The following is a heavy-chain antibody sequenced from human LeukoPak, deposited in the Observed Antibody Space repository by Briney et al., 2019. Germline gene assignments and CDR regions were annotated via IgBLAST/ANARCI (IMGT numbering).Heavy chain of an antibody. CDR2: MTPNSGNT. J-gene: IGHJ4*02. Sequence: ASVKVSCKASGYTSTSYDINWVRQATGQGLEWMGWMTPNSGNTGYAQKFQGRVTMTRNTSISTAYMELSSLRSEDTAVYYCARGAVPAAPPDYWGQGTLVTVSS. CDR3: ARGAVPAAPPDY. CDR1: GYTSTSYD. D-gene: IGHD2-2*01. V-gene: IGHV1-8*01.